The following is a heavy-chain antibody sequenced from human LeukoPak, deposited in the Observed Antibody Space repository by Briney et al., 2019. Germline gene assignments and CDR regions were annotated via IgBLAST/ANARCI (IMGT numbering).Heavy chain of an antibody. CDR1: GGSISSYY. D-gene: IGHD1-7*01. J-gene: IGHJ4*02. V-gene: IGHV4-4*09. CDR3: ARHVNWNYVFDS. Sequence: SETLSLTCTVSGGSISSYYWSWIRQPPGKGLEWIGYIYSSGSTKYNPSLKSRVTISGDTSKNQFSLRLTSVIAADTAVYYCARHVNWNYVFDSWGQGTLVTVSS. CDR2: IYSSGST.